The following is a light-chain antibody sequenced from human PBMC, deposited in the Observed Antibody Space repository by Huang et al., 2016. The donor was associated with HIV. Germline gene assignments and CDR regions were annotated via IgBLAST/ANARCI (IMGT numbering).Light chain of an antibody. CDR2: LGS. Sequence: DIVVTQSPLSLPVTSGEPASIPCRSSQSLLHSNGSNYLVWYVQKQGRYPPNLIYLGSTRASGVADRFGGSRSGRDFTLRISRGEAEDVGVYYCMQERHTPPWTFGQGTKVEIK. CDR3: MQERHTPPWT. CDR1: QSLLHSNGSNY. V-gene: IGKV2-28*01. J-gene: IGKJ1*01.